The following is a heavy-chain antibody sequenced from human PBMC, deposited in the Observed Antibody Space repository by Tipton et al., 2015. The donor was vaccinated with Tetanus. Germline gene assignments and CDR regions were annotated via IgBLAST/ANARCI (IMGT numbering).Heavy chain of an antibody. CDR1: GFTVSSNY. J-gene: IGHJ4*02. Sequence: SLRLSCAASGFTVSSNYMSWVRQAPGKGLEWVSVIYSGGSTDYADSVKGRFTISRDNSKNTLYLQMNSLRAEDTAVYYCANWEAAMFDRAYWGQETRVTAPS. D-gene: IGHD3-10*02. V-gene: IGHV3-53*01. CDR2: IYSGGST. CDR3: ANWEAAMFDRAY.